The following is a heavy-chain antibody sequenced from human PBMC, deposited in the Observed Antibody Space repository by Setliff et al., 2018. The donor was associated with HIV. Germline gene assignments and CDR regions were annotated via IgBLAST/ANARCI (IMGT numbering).Heavy chain of an antibody. CDR1: GASISNYW. CDR2: IHHSGST. Sequence: SETLSLTCTVSGASISNYWWTWMRQPPGKELEYLGSIHHSGSTYYSPSLKSRVTISVDTSRNQFSLRLKYVTPADTAVYFCAKQPGGHSFFDSWGQGTRGTVS. D-gene: IGHD2-21*01. CDR3: AKQPGGHSFFDS. V-gene: IGHV4-59*01. J-gene: IGHJ4*02.